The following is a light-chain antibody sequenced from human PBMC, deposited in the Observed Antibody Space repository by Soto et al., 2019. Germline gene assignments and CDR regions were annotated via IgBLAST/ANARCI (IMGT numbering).Light chain of an antibody. J-gene: IGKJ1*01. CDR2: DAS. CDR1: QSVSNY. V-gene: IGKV3-11*01. CDR3: QQRSTWPPWT. Sequence: EIVLTQSPATLSLSPGERATLSCRASQSVSNYLAWYQQKPGQAPRLLIYDASNRATGIPARFSGSGSGTDFTLTISSLXXXDFAVYYCQQRSTWPPWTFGQGTKVEIK.